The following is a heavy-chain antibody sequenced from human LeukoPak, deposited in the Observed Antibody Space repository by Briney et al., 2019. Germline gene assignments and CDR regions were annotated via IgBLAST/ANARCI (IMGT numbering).Heavy chain of an antibody. V-gene: IGHV3-11*04. J-gene: IGHJ6*03. Sequence: PGGSLRLSCAASGFTFSDYYMSWIRQAPGKGLEWVSYISSSGSTIYYADPVKGRFTISRDNAKNSLYLQMNSLRAEDTAVYYCARVYCSSTSCYRDYYYYMDVWGKGTTVTVSS. CDR3: ARVYCSSTSCYRDYYYYMDV. D-gene: IGHD2-2*02. CDR2: ISSSGSTI. CDR1: GFTFSDYY.